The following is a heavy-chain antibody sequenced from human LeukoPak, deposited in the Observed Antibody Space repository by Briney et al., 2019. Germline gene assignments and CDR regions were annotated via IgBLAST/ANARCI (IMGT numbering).Heavy chain of an antibody. Sequence: ASVKVSCKASGYTFTSYAMHWVRQAPGQRLEWMGWINAGNGNTKYSQKFQGRVTITRDTSASTAYMELSSLRSEDTAVYYCARGEPYSTRFDPWGQGTLVTVSS. D-gene: IGHD6-13*01. J-gene: IGHJ5*02. CDR1: GYTFTSYA. CDR2: INAGNGNT. CDR3: ARGEPYSTRFDP. V-gene: IGHV1-3*01.